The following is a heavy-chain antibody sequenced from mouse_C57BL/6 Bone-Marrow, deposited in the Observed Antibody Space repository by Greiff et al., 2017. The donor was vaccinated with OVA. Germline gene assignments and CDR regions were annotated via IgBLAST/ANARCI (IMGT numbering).Heavy chain of an antibody. D-gene: IGHD1-1*01. V-gene: IGHV1-26*01. Sequence: VQLQQSGPELVKPGASVKISCKASGYTFTDYYMNWVKQSHGKALEWIGDINPNNGGTSYNQKFKGKATLTVAKSSSTAYMELRSLTSEDSAVYYCARDPYYYGSSYWYFDVWGTGTTVTVSS. CDR2: INPNNGGT. CDR3: ARDPYYYGSSYWYFDV. J-gene: IGHJ1*03. CDR1: GYTFTDYY.